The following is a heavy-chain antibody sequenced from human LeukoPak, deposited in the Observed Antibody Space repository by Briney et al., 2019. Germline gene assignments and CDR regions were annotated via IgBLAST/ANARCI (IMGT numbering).Heavy chain of an antibody. Sequence: HPGRSLRLSCAASGFTFSSYAMHWVRQAPGKGLEWVAVISYDGSNKYYADSVKGRFTISRDNSKNTLYLQMNSLRAADTAVYYCAREGDGYNYLGYWGQGTLVTVSS. J-gene: IGHJ4*02. V-gene: IGHV3-30-3*01. CDR2: ISYDGSNK. CDR3: AREGDGYNYLGY. D-gene: IGHD5-24*01. CDR1: GFTFSSYA.